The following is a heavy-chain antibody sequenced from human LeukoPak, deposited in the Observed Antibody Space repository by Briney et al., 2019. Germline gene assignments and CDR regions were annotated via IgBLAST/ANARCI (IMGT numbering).Heavy chain of an antibody. CDR1: GYTLTELS. CDR2: FDPEDGET. D-gene: IGHD3-9*01. J-gene: IGHJ4*02. V-gene: IGHV1-24*01. CDR3: ATGRDFRYFDWLFPPPFRY. Sequence: ASVKVSCKVSGYTLTELSMHWVRQAPGKGLEWMGGFDPEDGETIYAQKFQGRVTMTEDTSTDTAYMELSSLRSEDTAVYYCATGRDFRYFDWLFPPPFRYWGQGTLVTVSS.